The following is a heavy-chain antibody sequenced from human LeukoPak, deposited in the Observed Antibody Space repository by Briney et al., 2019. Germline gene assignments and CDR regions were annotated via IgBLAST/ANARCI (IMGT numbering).Heavy chain of an antibody. CDR1: GFTFSSYS. CDR2: ISVGGRIM. Sequence: GGSLRLSCVASGFTFSSYSFNWVRQAPGKGLEWVSYISVGGRIMSYADSVRGRFTISRDDAKNTLFLELSSLRTDDTAVYYCARDMSGTYSFDYWGQGTLVTVSS. J-gene: IGHJ4*02. D-gene: IGHD1-26*01. CDR3: ARDMSGTYSFDY. V-gene: IGHV3-48*01.